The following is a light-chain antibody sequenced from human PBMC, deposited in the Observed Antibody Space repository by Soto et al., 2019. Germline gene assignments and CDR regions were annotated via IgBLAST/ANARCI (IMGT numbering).Light chain of an antibody. CDR3: NLYRYTAARYF. V-gene: IGLV2-14*03. J-gene: IGLJ1*01. CDR2: DVG. Sequence: QSVLTQPASVSGSPGQSITISCTGTSSDVGGYNYVSWYQHRPGEVPKLIIYDVGNRPSGISDRFSGSKSGNTASLTISGLRFEEEADYYCNLYRYTAARYFFGSGT. CDR1: SSDVGGYNY.